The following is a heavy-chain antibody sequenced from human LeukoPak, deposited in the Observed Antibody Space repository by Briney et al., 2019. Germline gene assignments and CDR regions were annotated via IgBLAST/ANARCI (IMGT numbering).Heavy chain of an antibody. CDR3: ARENFAGSYYNWFDP. J-gene: IGHJ5*02. CDR2: IYYSGST. Sequence: SETLSLTCTVSGGSISSYYWSWIRQPPGKGLEWIGYIYYSGSTNYNPSLKSRVTISVDTSKNQFSLKLSSVIAADTAVYYCARENFAGSYYNWFDPWGQGTLVTVSS. V-gene: IGHV4-59*01. D-gene: IGHD3-10*01. CDR1: GGSISSYY.